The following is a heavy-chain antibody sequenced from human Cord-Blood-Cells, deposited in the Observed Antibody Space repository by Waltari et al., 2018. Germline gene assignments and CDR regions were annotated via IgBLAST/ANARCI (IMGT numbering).Heavy chain of an antibody. Sequence: QVQLQQWGAGLLKPSETLSLTCAVSGWSFSGYSWSWIRQPPGQGLEWIGEINHSGSTNYNPSLKSRVTISVDTSKNQFSLKLSSVTAADTAVYYCARGRYCSSTSCYYYRNWFDPWGQGTLVTVSS. V-gene: IGHV4-34*01. D-gene: IGHD2-2*01. CDR3: ARGRYCSSTSCYYYRNWFDP. CDR1: GWSFSGYS. J-gene: IGHJ5*02. CDR2: INHSGST.